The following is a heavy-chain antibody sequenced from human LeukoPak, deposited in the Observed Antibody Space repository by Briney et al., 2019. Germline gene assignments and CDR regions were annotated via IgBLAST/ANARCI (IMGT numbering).Heavy chain of an antibody. CDR1: GGSISSYY. D-gene: IGHD2/OR15-2a*01. J-gene: IGHJ3*02. V-gene: IGHV4-59*08. CDR3: ARLGNTFDI. Sequence: PSETLSLTCTVSGGSISSYYWTWIRQPPGKGLEWIGYIFYSGGSNYNPSLKSRVTISVDTCKNHFSLKLSSVTAADTAVYYCARLGNTFDIWGQGTMVT. CDR2: IFYSGGS.